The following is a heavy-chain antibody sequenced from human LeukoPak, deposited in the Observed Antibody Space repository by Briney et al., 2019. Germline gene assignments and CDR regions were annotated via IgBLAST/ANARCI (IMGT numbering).Heavy chain of an antibody. D-gene: IGHD6-6*01. CDR3: AKDLTNNIAARPRFDAFDI. V-gene: IGHV3-23*01. CDR2: ISGSGGST. CDR1: GFTFDDYG. Sequence: PGGSLRLSCAASGFTFDDYGMSWVRQAPGKGLEWVSAISGSGGSTYYADSVKGRFTISRDNSKNTLYLQMNSLRAEDTAVYYCAKDLTNNIAARPRFDAFDIWGQGTMVTVSS. J-gene: IGHJ3*02.